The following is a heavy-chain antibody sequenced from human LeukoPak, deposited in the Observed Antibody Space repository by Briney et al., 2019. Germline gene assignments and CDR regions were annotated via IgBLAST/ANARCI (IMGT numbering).Heavy chain of an antibody. CDR1: GGSISSYY. CDR3: ARAPDDIRGYYPLDY. D-gene: IGHD3-22*01. Sequence: PSETLSLTCTVSGGSISSYYWSWIRQPPGKGLEWIGYIYYSGSTNYNPSLKSRVTISIDTSKNQFSLKLNSVTAADTAVYYCARAPDDIRGYYPLDYWGQGTLVTVSS. V-gene: IGHV4-59*01. J-gene: IGHJ4*02. CDR2: IYYSGST.